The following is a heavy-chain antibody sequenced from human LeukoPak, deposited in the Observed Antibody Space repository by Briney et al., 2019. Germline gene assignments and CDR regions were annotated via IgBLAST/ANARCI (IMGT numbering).Heavy chain of an antibody. CDR1: GFTFSSYG. CDR3: ARDSRGYSYGSPPFDY. D-gene: IGHD5-18*01. J-gene: IGHJ4*02. CDR2: ISSSGSTI. V-gene: IGHV3-48*04. Sequence: GGSLRLSCATSGFTFSSYGMNWVRQAPGKGLEWVSYISSSGSTIYYADSVKGRFTISRDNAKNSLYLQMNSLRAEDTAVYYCARDSRGYSYGSPPFDYWGQGTLVTVSS.